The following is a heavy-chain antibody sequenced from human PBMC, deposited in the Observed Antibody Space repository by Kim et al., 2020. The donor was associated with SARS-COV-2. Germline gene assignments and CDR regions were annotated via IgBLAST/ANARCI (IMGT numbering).Heavy chain of an antibody. Sequence: GESLKISCKGSGYSFTSYWISWVRQMPGKGLEWMGRIDPSDSYTNYSPSFQGHVTISADKSISTAYLQWSSLKASDTAMYYCARQKYTNSPADYYYYGMDVWGQGTTVTVSS. J-gene: IGHJ6*02. V-gene: IGHV5-10-1*01. CDR3: ARQKYTNSPADYYYYGMDV. CDR2: IDPSDSYT. CDR1: GYSFTSYW. D-gene: IGHD1-1*01.